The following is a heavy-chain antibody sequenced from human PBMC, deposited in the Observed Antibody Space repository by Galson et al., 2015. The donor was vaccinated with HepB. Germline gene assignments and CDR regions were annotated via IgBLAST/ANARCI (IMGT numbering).Heavy chain of an antibody. Sequence: SLRLSCAASGFSFSDYWMSWIRQAPGERPEWVANIRYDEYEYYYADFVKGRFTTSRDNARNSVFLQMSSLRRDDTAVYYCVRDRTYKGGNFFDFWGQGALVTVSS. V-gene: IGHV3-7*03. D-gene: IGHD3-10*01. CDR2: IRYDEYEY. CDR3: VRDRTYKGGNFFDF. CDR1: GFSFSDYW. J-gene: IGHJ4*02.